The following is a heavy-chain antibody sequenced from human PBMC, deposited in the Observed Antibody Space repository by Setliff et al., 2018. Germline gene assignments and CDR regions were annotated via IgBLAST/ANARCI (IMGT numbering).Heavy chain of an antibody. D-gene: IGHD3-10*01. J-gene: IGHJ1*01. Sequence: PSETLSLTCTVSGGSISSSSYYWGWIRQPPGKGLEWLGSVYFSGYTYYNPSLSGRVTISIDTSKNQFSLRLTSVTAADTAVYYCARVDFTMLRGVLGQWGQGTLVTVSS. CDR2: VYFSGYT. CDR3: ARVDFTMLRGVLGQ. V-gene: IGHV4-39*07. CDR1: GGSISSSSYY.